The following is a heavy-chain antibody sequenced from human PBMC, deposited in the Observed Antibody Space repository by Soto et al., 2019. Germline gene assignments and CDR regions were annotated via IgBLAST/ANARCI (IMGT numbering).Heavy chain of an antibody. CDR2: INPNSGGT. V-gene: IGHV1-2*02. D-gene: IGHD3-3*01. CDR3: ARHLGDFWSGMGY. Sequence: ASVKVSCKASGYTFTGYYMHWVRQAPGQGLEWMGSINPNSGGTNYATKFHGRVTMTRDTSISTAYMELSRMRSDDTAVYYCARHLGDFWSGMGYWAQGTLVTVS. J-gene: IGHJ4*02. CDR1: GYTFTGYY.